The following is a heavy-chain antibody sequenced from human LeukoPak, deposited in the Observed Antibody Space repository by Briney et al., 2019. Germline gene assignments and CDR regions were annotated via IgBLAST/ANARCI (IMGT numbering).Heavy chain of an antibody. D-gene: IGHD1-26*01. V-gene: IGHV4-59*08. J-gene: IGHJ4*02. CDR3: ARLVGATAFDY. CDR1: SGSISNYY. Sequence: SESLSLTCTVSSGSISNYYWNWIRQPLGKGLEWIGYVYKSGSTNYNPSLKSRVTMSVDTSTNQFSLKLTSVTAADTAVYFCARLVGATAFDYWGQGALVTVSS. CDR2: VYKSGST.